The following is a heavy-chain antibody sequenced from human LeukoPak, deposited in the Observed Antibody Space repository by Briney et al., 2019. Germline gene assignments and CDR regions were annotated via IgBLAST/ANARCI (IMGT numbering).Heavy chain of an antibody. CDR2: IYYSGST. V-gene: IGHV4-39*07. CDR1: GGSISSGSYY. Sequence: PSETLSLTCTVSGGSISSGSYYWGWIRQPPGKGLEWIGSIYYSGSTYYNPSLKSRVTISVDTSKNQFSLKLSSVTAADTAVYYCARVGRWLQLKYFDYWGQGTLVTVSS. D-gene: IGHD5-24*01. J-gene: IGHJ4*02. CDR3: ARVGRWLQLKYFDY.